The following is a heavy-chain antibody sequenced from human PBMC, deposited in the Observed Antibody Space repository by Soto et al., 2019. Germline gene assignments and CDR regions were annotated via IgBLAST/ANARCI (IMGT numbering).Heavy chain of an antibody. CDR1: GFTFSNYN. V-gene: IGHV3-21*01. CDR3: ARDHTPGAFDI. Sequence: GGSLRLSCAASGFTFSNYNMNWVRRAPGKGLEWVSFISSGSSIYYADSVKGRFTISRDNAKNSLYLQMNSLISEDTAVYYCARDHTPGAFDIWGQGTMVTVSS. J-gene: IGHJ3*02. CDR2: ISSGSSI. D-gene: IGHD2-2*02.